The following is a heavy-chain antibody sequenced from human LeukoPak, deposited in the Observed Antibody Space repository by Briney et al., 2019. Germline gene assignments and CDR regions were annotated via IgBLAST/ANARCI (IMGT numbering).Heavy chain of an antibody. CDR1: GFTFSSYA. J-gene: IGHJ4*02. D-gene: IGHD4-17*01. CDR2: ISSNGGST. V-gene: IGHV3-64*01. CDR3: ARDPIRRGFYGDYVGSDY. Sequence: GESLRLSCAASGFTFSSYAMHWVRQAPGKGLEYVSAISSNGGSTYYANSVKGRFTISRDNSKNTLYLQMGSLRAEDMAVYYCARDPIRRGFYGDYVGSDYWGQGTLVTVSS.